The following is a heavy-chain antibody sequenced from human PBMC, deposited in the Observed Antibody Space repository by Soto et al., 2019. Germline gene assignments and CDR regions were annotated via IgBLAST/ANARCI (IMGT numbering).Heavy chain of an antibody. D-gene: IGHD3-3*01. Sequence: QVQLVQSGAEVKKPGASVKVSCKASGYTFTSYDINWVRQATGQGLEWMGWMNPNSGNTGYAKKFQGRVTMTRNTSISTAYMELSSLRSEDTAMYYCARGLEWSWSLDPWGQGTLVTVSS. V-gene: IGHV1-8*01. J-gene: IGHJ5*02. CDR1: GYTFTSYD. CDR3: ARGLEWSWSLDP. CDR2: MNPNSGNT.